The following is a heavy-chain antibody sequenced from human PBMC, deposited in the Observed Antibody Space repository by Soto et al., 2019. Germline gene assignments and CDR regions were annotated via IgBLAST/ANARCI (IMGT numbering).Heavy chain of an antibody. J-gene: IGHJ5*02. CDR3: ARGTYYYGSGSHT. CDR1: GGSISSSSYY. Sequence: SETLSLTCTVSGGSISSSSYYWGWIRQPPGKGLEWIGSIYYSGSTYYNPSLKSRVTISVDTSKNQFSLKLSSVTAADTAVYYCARGTYYYGSGSHTWGQGTLVTVSS. CDR2: IYYSGST. D-gene: IGHD3-10*01. V-gene: IGHV4-39*01.